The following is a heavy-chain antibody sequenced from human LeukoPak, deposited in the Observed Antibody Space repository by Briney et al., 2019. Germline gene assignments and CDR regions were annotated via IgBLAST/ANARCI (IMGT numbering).Heavy chain of an antibody. CDR3: ARDDATVSNAFDI. Sequence: GGSLRLSCAASGFSFSNYAMSWVRQAPGKGLEWVSSISSSSSYIYYADSVKGRFTISRDNAKNSLYLQMNSLRAEDTAVYYCARDDATVSNAFDIWGQGTMVTVSS. CDR2: ISSSSSYI. CDR1: GFSFSNYA. D-gene: IGHD3-16*02. V-gene: IGHV3-21*01. J-gene: IGHJ3*02.